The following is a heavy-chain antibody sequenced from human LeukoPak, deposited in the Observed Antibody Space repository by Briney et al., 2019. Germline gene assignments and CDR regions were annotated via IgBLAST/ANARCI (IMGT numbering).Heavy chain of an antibody. D-gene: IGHD3-16*02. V-gene: IGHV3-23*01. CDR3: ARALGELSQIDY. CDR2: ISGSGGST. CDR1: GFTFSSYA. Sequence: GGSLRLSCAASGFTFSSYAMSWVRQAPGKGLEWVSAISGSGGSTYYADSVKGRFTISRDNAKNSLYLQMNSLRAEDTAVYYCARALGELSQIDYWGQGTLVTVSS. J-gene: IGHJ4*02.